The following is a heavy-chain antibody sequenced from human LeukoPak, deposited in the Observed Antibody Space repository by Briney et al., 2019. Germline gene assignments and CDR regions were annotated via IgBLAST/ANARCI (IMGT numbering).Heavy chain of an antibody. D-gene: IGHD3-22*01. CDR2: IYPGDSDT. Sequence: GGSLQISCKGSGYRFTSYWIGWVRQMPGKGLEWMGIIYPGDSDTRYSPSFQGQVTISADKSISTAYLQWSSLKASDTAMYYCATITMIAALGFDYWGQGTLVTVSS. CDR3: ATITMIAALGFDY. CDR1: GYRFTSYW. J-gene: IGHJ4*02. V-gene: IGHV5-51*01.